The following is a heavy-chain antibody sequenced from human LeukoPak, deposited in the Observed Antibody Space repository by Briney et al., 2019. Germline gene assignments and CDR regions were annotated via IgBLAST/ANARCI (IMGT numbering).Heavy chain of an antibody. CDR1: GFTFKIYS. J-gene: IGHJ4*02. CDR3: ARDDTSVHFLDY. Sequence: GGSLRLSCAASGFTFKIYSMNWVRQAPGKGLEWVSSISSSSSHMYYADSVKGRFTISRDNAKNSLYLQMNTLRAEDTAVYYCARDDTSVHFLDYWGQGTLVTVSS. D-gene: IGHD1-1*01. V-gene: IGHV3-21*01. CDR2: ISSSSSHM.